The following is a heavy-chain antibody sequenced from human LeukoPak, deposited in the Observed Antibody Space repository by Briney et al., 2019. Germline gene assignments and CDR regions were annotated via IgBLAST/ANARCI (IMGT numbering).Heavy chain of an antibody. CDR2: INTGGTT. V-gene: IGHV4-4*07. J-gene: IGHJ6*03. CDR1: GGSISISSYY. CDR3: ARSSEGRYYYDSSGFSYYYYYMDV. D-gene: IGHD3-22*01. Sequence: PSETLSLTCTVSGGSISISSYYWTWIRQPAGKGLEWIGRINTGGTTNYNPSLKSRVTMSLDTSKDQFSLNLSSVTAADTAMYYCARSSEGRYYYDSSGFSYYYYYMDVWGKGTTVTISS.